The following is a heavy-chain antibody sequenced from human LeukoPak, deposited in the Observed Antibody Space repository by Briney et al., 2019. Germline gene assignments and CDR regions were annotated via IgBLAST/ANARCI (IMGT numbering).Heavy chain of an antibody. CDR3: ARDRGRMVRGVIDY. CDR1: GGSISSGSYY. J-gene: IGHJ4*02. Sequence: SQTLSLTCTVSGGSISSGSYYWSWIRQPAGKGLEWIGRIYTSGSTNYNPSLKSRVTISVDTSKNQFSLKLSSVTAADTAVYYCARDRGRMVRGVIDYWGQGTLVTVSS. D-gene: IGHD3-10*01. CDR2: IYTSGST. V-gene: IGHV4-61*02.